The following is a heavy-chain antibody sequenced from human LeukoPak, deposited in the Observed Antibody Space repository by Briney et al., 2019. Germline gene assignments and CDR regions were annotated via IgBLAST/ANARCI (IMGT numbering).Heavy chain of an antibody. CDR3: ARGSYRNFVHFWFDP. Sequence: PGGSLRLSCAASGFTFSNYDMDWVRQAPGKGLEWVSYISRTSSTMYYAGSVKGRFTISRDNAKNSLYLQMNSLRAEDTALYHCARGSYRNFVHFWFDPWGQGTLVTVSS. D-gene: IGHD1-26*01. V-gene: IGHV3-48*01. CDR1: GFTFSNYD. CDR2: ISRTSSTM. J-gene: IGHJ5*02.